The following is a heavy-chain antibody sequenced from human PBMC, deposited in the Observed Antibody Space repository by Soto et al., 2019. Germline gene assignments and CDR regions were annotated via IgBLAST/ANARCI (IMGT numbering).Heavy chain of an antibody. CDR3: TTSPHRDSERVFV. D-gene: IGHD1-26*01. J-gene: IGHJ6*02. V-gene: IGHV3-7*01. CDR1: GFTFSTYW. Sequence: EVQLVESGGGLVQPGGSLRLSCAASGFTFSTYWMSWVRRTPGKGLEWVANIKQDGTEKYYVDSVRGRLTVSRDNAKSSLYLEMNRLRVEDTAVYYCTTSPHRDSERVFVWGQGTAVTVS. CDR2: IKQDGTEK.